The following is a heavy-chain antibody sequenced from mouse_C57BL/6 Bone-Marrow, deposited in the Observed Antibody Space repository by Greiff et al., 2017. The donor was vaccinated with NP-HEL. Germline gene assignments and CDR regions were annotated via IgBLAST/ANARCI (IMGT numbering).Heavy chain of an antibody. Sequence: QVQLQQPGAELVKPGASVKLSCKASGYTFTSYWMQWVKQRPGQGLEWIGEIDPSDSYNNYNQKFKGKATLTVDTSSSTAYMQLSSLTSEDSAVYYCAREGGVVAYYYAMDYWGQGTSVTVSS. V-gene: IGHV1-50*01. J-gene: IGHJ4*01. CDR3: AREGGVVAYYYAMDY. CDR2: IDPSDSYN. CDR1: GYTFTSYW. D-gene: IGHD1-1*01.